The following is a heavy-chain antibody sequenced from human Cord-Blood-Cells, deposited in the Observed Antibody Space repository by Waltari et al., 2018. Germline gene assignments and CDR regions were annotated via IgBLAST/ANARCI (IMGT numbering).Heavy chain of an antibody. CDR1: GGTFSSYA. V-gene: IGHV1-69*10. J-gene: IGHJ3*02. CDR2: SIPILGIA. CDR3: ATIGDGGHEEGAVDI. D-gene: IGHD2-15*01. Sequence: QVQLVQSGAEVKKPGSSVKVSCKASGGTFSSYAISWVRQAPGPGLEWMGGSIPILGIAKYAQKCQGRVTSTADEATSTAYRELGSVRSEDTAVYSCATIGDGGHEEGAVDIWGQGTMVTVSS.